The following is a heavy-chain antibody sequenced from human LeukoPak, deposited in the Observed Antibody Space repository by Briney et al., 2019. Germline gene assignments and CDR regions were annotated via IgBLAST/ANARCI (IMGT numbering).Heavy chain of an antibody. J-gene: IGHJ6*02. CDR3: AKRIVVVPAAIFVARLHYYYYYYGMDV. D-gene: IGHD2-2*01. V-gene: IGHV3-30*18. CDR1: GFTFSSYG. CDR2: ISYDGSNK. Sequence: GGSLRLSCAASGFTFSSYGMHWVRQAPGKGLEWVAVISYDGSNKYYADSVKGRFTISRDNSKNTLYLQMNSLRAEDTAVYYFAKRIVVVPAAIFVARLHYYYYYYGMDVWGQGTTVTVSS.